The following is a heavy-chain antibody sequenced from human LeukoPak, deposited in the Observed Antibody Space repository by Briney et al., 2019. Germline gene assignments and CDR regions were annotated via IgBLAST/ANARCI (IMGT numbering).Heavy chain of an antibody. D-gene: IGHD3-10*01. CDR1: GGTFSNYA. V-gene: IGHV1-69*06. Sequence: SVKVSCKASGGTFSNYAISWVRQAPGQGLEWMGGIIPIFGTANYAQKFRGRVTITADKSTRTAYMELSSLRSEDTAVYYCAREGGFGELFGAAYWGQGTLVTVSS. CDR2: IIPIFGTA. CDR3: AREGGFGELFGAAY. J-gene: IGHJ4*02.